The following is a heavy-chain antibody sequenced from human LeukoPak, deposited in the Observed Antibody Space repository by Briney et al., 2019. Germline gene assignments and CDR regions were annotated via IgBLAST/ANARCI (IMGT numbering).Heavy chain of an antibody. J-gene: IGHJ6*03. CDR2: IIPIFGTA. Sequence: SVKVSCKASGYTFTSYGISWVRQAPGQGLEWMGGIIPIFGTANYAQKFQDRVAITADKSTSTAYMELSSLRSEDTAVYYCARVVGLTGYSSTWYSGYYYYMDVWGKGTTVTVSS. CDR1: GYTFTSYG. CDR3: ARVVGLTGYSSTWYSGYYYYMDV. D-gene: IGHD6-13*01. V-gene: IGHV1-69*06.